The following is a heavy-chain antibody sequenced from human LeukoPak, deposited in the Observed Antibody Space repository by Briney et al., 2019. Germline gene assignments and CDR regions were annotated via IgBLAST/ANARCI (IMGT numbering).Heavy chain of an antibody. CDR2: ISSSGSTI. Sequence: GGSLRLSCAASGFTFSSYEMNWVRQAPGKGLEWVSYISSSGSTIYYADSVKGRFTISRDNSKNTLYLQMNSLRAEDTAVYYCARDRQQLGIYYYYYYMDVWGKGTTVTVSS. CDR3: ARDRQQLGIYYYYYYMDV. D-gene: IGHD6-13*01. CDR1: GFTFSSYE. J-gene: IGHJ6*03. V-gene: IGHV3-48*03.